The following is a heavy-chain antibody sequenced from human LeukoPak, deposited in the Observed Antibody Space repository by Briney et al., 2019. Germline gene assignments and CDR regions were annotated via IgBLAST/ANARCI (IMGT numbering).Heavy chain of an antibody. D-gene: IGHD2-15*01. V-gene: IGHV4-38-2*02. CDR1: DYSISNGYY. CDR2: IHHSGNT. CDR3: ARGSIVVVVAATDWFDP. Sequence: SETLSLTCSVSDYSISNGYYWGWIRQPPGKGLQWIATIHHSGNTNYNPSLKSRVIISVDTSKNQFSLKLRSVTASDTAVYYCARGSIVVVVAATDWFDPWGQGTLVTVSS. J-gene: IGHJ5*02.